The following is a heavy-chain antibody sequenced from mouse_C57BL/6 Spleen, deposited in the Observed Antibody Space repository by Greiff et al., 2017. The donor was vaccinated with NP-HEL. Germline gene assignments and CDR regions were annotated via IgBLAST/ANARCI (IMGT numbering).Heavy chain of an antibody. V-gene: IGHV1-80*01. CDR1: GYAFSSYW. Sequence: VQLQQSGAELVKPGASVKISCKASGYAFSSYWMNWVKQRPGKGLEWIGQIYPGDGDTNYNGKFKGKATLTADKSSSTAYMQLSRLTSEDSAVYFCARWALGRGSYWYFDVWGTGTTVTVSS. J-gene: IGHJ1*03. D-gene: IGHD4-1*01. CDR3: ARWALGRGSYWYFDV. CDR2: IYPGDGDT.